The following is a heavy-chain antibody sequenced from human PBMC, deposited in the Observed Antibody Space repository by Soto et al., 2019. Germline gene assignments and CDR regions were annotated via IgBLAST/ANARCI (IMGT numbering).Heavy chain of an antibody. D-gene: IGHD1-26*01. V-gene: IGHV4-59*01. CDR3: YGSGGN. Sequence: QVQLQESGPGLVEPSETLSLTCTVSGGSISSYYWSWIRQPPGKGQEWIGHIYDSGIANYNPSLKSRVTISVDTSKNQFSLNLSSVTAADTAMYYFYGSGGNWGQGTLVTVSS. CDR1: GGSISSYY. CDR2: IYDSGIA. J-gene: IGHJ4*02.